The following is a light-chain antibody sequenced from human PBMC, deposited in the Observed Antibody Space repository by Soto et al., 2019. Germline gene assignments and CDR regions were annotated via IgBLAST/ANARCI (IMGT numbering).Light chain of an antibody. CDR2: DAS. J-gene: IGKJ1*01. V-gene: IGKV3-11*01. Sequence: EIVLTQSPATLSLSPGERATLSCRASQSVSSYLAWYQQKPGQAPRLLIYDASNRATGIPARSSGSGSGTDFTLTISRLEPEDFAVYYCQQSSNWPLTFGQGTKVEIK. CDR3: QQSSNWPLT. CDR1: QSVSSY.